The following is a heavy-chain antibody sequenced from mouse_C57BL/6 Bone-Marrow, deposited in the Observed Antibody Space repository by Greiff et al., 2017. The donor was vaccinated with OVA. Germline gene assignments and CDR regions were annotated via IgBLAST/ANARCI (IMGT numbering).Heavy chain of an antibody. Sequence: VQLQQPGAELVKPGASVKMSCKASGYTFTSYCITWVKQRPGQGLEWIGDIYPGRGSTNYNEKFKSKATLTVDPSSSTAYMPLSRLTSEDSAVYYCAREDITTVVNWYFDVWGTGTTVTVSS. V-gene: IGHV1-55*01. CDR1: GYTFTSYC. CDR3: AREDITTVVNWYFDV. D-gene: IGHD1-1*01. CDR2: IYPGRGST. J-gene: IGHJ1*03.